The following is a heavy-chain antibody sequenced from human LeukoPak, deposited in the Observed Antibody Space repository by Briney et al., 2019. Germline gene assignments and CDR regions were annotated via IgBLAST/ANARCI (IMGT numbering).Heavy chain of an antibody. Sequence: SETLSLTCTVSGYSISSGYYWGWIRQPPGKGLEWIGSIYHSGSTYYNPSLKSRVTISLDTSKNQFSLKLTSVTAADTAVYYCARDRAFFTYWGQGTLVTVSS. D-gene: IGHD3-16*01. J-gene: IGHJ4*02. CDR2: IYHSGST. V-gene: IGHV4-38-2*02. CDR3: ARDRAFFTY. CDR1: GYSISSGYY.